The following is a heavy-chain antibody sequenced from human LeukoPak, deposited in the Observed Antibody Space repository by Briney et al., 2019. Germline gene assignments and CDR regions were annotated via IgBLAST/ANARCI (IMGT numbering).Heavy chain of an antibody. J-gene: IGHJ4*02. CDR3: ARILGFTLDY. CDR1: TFTFSSYS. V-gene: IGHV3-48*02. Sequence: PGWSLRLSCATSTFTFSSYSMNWVRQAPGKGLEWVSYIEYSGTTRYYADSVKGRFTVSRDSAKNSLYLQMNSLRDEDTAVYYCARILGFTLDYWGQGTLVTVSS. CDR2: IEYSGTTR.